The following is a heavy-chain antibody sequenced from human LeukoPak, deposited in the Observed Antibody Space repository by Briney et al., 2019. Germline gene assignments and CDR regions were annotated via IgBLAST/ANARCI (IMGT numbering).Heavy chain of an antibody. CDR2: ISASGST. CDR3: ARHKDDFRLGGWFDP. D-gene: IGHD3-3*01. Sequence: SETLFLTCTVSGDSIVNYYWSWIRQPPGKGLEWIGYISASGSTKHNPSLGSRISISLDTSKSQVSLNLRSATAADTAVYYCARHKDDFRLGGWFDPWGPGILVTVSS. J-gene: IGHJ5*02. V-gene: IGHV4-4*09. CDR1: GDSIVNYY.